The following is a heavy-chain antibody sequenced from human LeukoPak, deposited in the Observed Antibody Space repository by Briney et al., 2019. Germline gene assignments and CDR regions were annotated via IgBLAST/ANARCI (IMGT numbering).Heavy chain of an antibody. V-gene: IGHV4-39*01. J-gene: IGHJ6*02. CDR3: ARLGAPGGTRSGYYYYGMDV. CDR2: IYYSGST. D-gene: IGHD6-13*01. Sequence: WVRQAPGKGLEWIGSIYYSGSTYYNPSLKSRVTISVDASKNQFSLKLSSVTAADTAVYYCARLGAPGGTRSGYYYYGMDVWGQGTTVTVSS.